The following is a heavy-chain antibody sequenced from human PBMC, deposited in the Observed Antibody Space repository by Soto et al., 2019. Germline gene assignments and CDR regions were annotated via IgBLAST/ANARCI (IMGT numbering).Heavy chain of an antibody. V-gene: IGHV3-30-3*01. CDR3: AKDQSGSYFDY. D-gene: IGHD1-26*01. CDR2: ISHDGSNK. Sequence: GGSLRLSCAASGFTFTAYGMHWVRQAPGKGLEWVAVISHDGSNKYYVDSVKGRFTLSRDNSKNTLYLQMNSLRAEDTAVYYCAKDQSGSYFDYWGQGTLVTVSS. J-gene: IGHJ4*02. CDR1: GFTFTAYG.